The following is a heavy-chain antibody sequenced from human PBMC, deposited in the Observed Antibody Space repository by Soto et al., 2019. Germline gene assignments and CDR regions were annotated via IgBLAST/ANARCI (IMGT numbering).Heavy chain of an antibody. V-gene: IGHV3-23*01. J-gene: IGHJ6*02. CDR2: ISASGRYT. CDR1: GLTFSTSA. D-gene: IGHD2-15*01. Sequence: GGSLRLSCAASGLTFSTSAMSWVRQAPGKGLEWVSLISASGRYTDYADSVKGRFTMSRDNSKSAVYLQMTSLRGDDTAVYYCAKDPPSPKLQPDFGMAVWGQGTTVTVSS. CDR3: AKDPPSPKLQPDFGMAV.